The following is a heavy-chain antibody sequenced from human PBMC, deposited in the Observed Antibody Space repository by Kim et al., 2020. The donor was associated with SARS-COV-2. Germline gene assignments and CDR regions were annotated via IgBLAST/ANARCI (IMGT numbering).Heavy chain of an antibody. CDR1: GFNFGNYE. CDR3: ARTRLVGDY. Sequence: GGSLRLSCAASGFNFGNYEMNWVRQAPGKGLEWISYITSGGDTIYYADSVKGRFTISRDNAKNSLYLQMNSLRAEDTGVYYCARTRLVGDYWGQGTLVTVSS. V-gene: IGHV3-48*03. J-gene: IGHJ4*02. CDR2: ITSGGDTI. D-gene: IGHD6-6*01.